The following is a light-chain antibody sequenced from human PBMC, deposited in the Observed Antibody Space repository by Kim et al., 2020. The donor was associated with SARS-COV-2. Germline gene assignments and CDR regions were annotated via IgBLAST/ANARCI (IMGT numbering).Light chain of an antibody. V-gene: IGKV3-20*01. CDR2: EAF. CDR1: QSIRTDD. J-gene: IGKJ1*01. Sequence: LSPGERATISCRASQSIRTDDLAWYQKKPGQAPRVLMYEAFIRATDIPDRFSGSGSGTEFTLTISSVEPEDSAVYFCQQYGRSPTFGQGTKVDIK. CDR3: QQYGRSPT.